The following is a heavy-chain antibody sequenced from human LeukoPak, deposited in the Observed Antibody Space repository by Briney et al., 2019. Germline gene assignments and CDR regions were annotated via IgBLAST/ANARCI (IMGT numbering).Heavy chain of an antibody. CDR3: ARSHTYYDILTGYYTRGPFDY. D-gene: IGHD3-9*01. CDR2: ISSSGSTI. CDR1: GFTFSSYE. Sequence: GGSLRLSCAASGFTFSSYEMNWVRQAPGKGLEWVSYISSSGSTIYYADSVKGRFTISRDNAKNSLYLQMNSLRAEDTAVYYCARSHTYYDILTGYYTRGPFDYWGQGTLVTVS. J-gene: IGHJ4*02. V-gene: IGHV3-48*03.